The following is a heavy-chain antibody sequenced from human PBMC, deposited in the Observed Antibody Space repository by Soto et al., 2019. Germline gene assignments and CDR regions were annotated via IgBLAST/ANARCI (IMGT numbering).Heavy chain of an antibody. CDR3: ARSVDYSNYEGFDP. V-gene: IGHV1-69*13. J-gene: IGHJ5*02. D-gene: IGHD4-4*01. CDR1: GGTFSSYA. CDR2: IIPIFGTA. Sequence: SVKVSCKSSGGTFSSYAISWVRQAPGQGLEWMGGIIPIFGTANYAQKFQGRVTITADESTSTAYMELSSLRSEDTAVYYCARSVDYSNYEGFDPWGQGTLVTVSS.